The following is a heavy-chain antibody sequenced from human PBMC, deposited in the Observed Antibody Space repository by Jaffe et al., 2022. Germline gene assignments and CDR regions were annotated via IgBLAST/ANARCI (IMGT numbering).Heavy chain of an antibody. CDR1: GFSLSTSGVG. J-gene: IGHJ4*02. D-gene: IGHD5-12*01. CDR3: AQESGGYSGYHYFDY. Sequence: QITLKESGPTLVKPTQTLTLTCTFSGFSLSTSGVGVGWIRQPPGKALEWLALIYWDDDKRYSPSLKSRLTITKDTSKNQVVLTMTNMDPVDTATYYCAQESGGYSGYHYFDYWGQGTLVTVSS. V-gene: IGHV2-5*02. CDR2: IYWDDDK.